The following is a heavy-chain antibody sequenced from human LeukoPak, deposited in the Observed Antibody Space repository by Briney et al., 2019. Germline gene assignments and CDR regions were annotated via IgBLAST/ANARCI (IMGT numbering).Heavy chain of an antibody. V-gene: IGHV4-30-4*01. CDR1: GGSISSGDYY. CDR3: ARAQLGGTFDY. CDR2: IYYSGST. D-gene: IGHD7-27*01. Sequence: PSETLSLTCTVSGGSISSGDYYWSWIRQPPGKGLEWIGYIYYSGSTYYNPSLKSRVTISVDTSKNQFSLKLSSVTAADTAVYYCARAQLGGTFDYWGQGTLVTVSS. J-gene: IGHJ4*02.